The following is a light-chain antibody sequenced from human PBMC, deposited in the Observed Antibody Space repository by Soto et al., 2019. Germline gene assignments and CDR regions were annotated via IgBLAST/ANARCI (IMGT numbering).Light chain of an antibody. CDR2: RAS. CDR3: MQGTHWPQT. J-gene: IGKJ1*01. CDR1: HSVTYSDVIAY. Sequence: DVVMTQSPLSLPVILGQPASISCRSSHSVTYSDVIAYLNLFYQRPGQSPRRLIYRASNRDSGVPDRFSGSESGTDFKLKISRVEAEDVGFYYCMQGTHWPQTFGRGTKVEIK. V-gene: IGKV2-30*01.